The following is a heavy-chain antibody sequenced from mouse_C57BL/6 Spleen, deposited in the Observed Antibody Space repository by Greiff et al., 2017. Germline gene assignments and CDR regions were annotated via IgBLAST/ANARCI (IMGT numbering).Heavy chain of an antibody. Sequence: EVKLMESGPGLVKPSQSLSLTCSVTGYSITSGYYWNWIRQFPGNKLEWMGYISYDGSNNYNPSLKNRISITRDTSKNQFLLKLNSVTTEDTATYYCARDRDSNYFAYWGQGTLVTVSA. D-gene: IGHD2-5*01. CDR1: GYSITSGYY. J-gene: IGHJ3*01. CDR2: ISYDGSN. CDR3: ARDRDSNYFAY. V-gene: IGHV3-6*01.